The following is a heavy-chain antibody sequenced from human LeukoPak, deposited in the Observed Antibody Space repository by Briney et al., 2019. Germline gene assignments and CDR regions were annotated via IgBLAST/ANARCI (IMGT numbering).Heavy chain of an antibody. CDR2: INPNSGGT. V-gene: IGHV1-2*02. Sequence: GASVKVSCKASGYTFTGYYMHWVRQAPGQGLEWMGWINPNSGGTNYAQKFQGRVTMTRDTSISTAYMELSSLRAEDTALYYCARAALIEYSSSFSRYYYYMDVWGKGTTVTVSS. CDR1: GYTFTGYY. J-gene: IGHJ6*03. D-gene: IGHD6-6*01. CDR3: ARAALIEYSSSFSRYYYYMDV.